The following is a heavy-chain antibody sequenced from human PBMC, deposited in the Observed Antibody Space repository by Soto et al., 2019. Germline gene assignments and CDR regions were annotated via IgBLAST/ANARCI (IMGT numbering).Heavy chain of an antibody. Sequence: SETLSLTCTVSGGSISSGDYYWSWIRQPPGKGLEWIGYIYYSGSTYYNPSLKSRVTISVDTSKNQFSLKLSSVTAADTAVYYCARARVVPAAPIGNWFDPWGQGTLVTVSS. D-gene: IGHD2-2*01. CDR3: ARARVVPAAPIGNWFDP. V-gene: IGHV4-30-4*01. CDR1: GGSISSGDYY. CDR2: IYYSGST. J-gene: IGHJ5*02.